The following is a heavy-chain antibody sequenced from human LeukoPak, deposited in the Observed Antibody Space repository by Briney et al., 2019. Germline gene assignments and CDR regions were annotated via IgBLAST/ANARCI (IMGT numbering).Heavy chain of an antibody. CDR3: ASGGFRNWFDP. D-gene: IGHD3-16*01. Sequence: SQTLSLTCTVSGGSISSGDYYWSWIRQPPGKGLEWIGYIYYSESTYYNPSLKSRVTISVDTSKNQFSLKLSSVTAADTAVYYCASGGFRNWFDPWGQGTLVTVSS. CDR2: IYYSEST. J-gene: IGHJ5*02. V-gene: IGHV4-30-4*01. CDR1: GGSISSGDYY.